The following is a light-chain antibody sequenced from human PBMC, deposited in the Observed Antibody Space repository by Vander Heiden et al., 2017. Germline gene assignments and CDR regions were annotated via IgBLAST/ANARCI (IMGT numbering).Light chain of an antibody. CDR1: QSLLHSNGYNY. CDR2: LGS. V-gene: IGKV2-28*01. Sequence: DIVMTQSPLSLPVTPGEPASISCRSSQSLLHSNGYNYLDWYLQKPGQSPQLLIYLGSNRASGVPDRFSGSGSGTDFTLKISRVEAEDVGVYYCMQDLHSLTFGGGTKVEIK. J-gene: IGKJ4*01. CDR3: MQDLHSLT.